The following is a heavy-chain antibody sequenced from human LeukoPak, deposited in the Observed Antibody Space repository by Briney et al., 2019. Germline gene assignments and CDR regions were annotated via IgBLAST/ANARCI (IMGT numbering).Heavy chain of an antibody. D-gene: IGHD2-15*01. V-gene: IGHV3-7*01. J-gene: IGHJ4*02. CDR3: AGSRGYCSGGNCYFDY. CDR1: GFTFSNYW. CDR2: IKQDGGEK. Sequence: GGSLRLSCAASGFTFSNYWMNWVRQAPGKGLEWVSSIKQDGGEKYYLDSVKGRFSISRDNAKNSLFLQMNSLRAEDTAVYYCAGSRGYCSGGNCYFDYWGQGTLVTVSS.